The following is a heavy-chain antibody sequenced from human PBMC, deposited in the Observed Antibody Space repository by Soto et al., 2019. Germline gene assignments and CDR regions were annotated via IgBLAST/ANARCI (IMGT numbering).Heavy chain of an antibody. CDR2: INAGNGNT. D-gene: IGHD3-22*01. CDR1: GYTFTSYA. J-gene: IGHJ4*02. Sequence: ASVKVSCKASGYTFTSYAMHWVRQAPGQRLEWMGWINAGNGNTKYSQKFQGRVTITRDTSASTAYMELSSLRSEDTAVCYCARAESNYYDSSGYRFDYWGQGTLVTVSS. CDR3: ARAESNYYDSSGYRFDY. V-gene: IGHV1-3*01.